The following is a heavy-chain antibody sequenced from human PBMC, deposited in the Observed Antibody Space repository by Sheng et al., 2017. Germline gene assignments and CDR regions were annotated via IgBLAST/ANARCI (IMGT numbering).Heavy chain of an antibody. CDR1: GGTFSSYT. J-gene: IGHJ4*02. CDR2: IIPILGIA. Sequence: QVQLVQSGAEVKKPGSSVKVSCKASGGTFSSYTISWVRQAPGQGLEWMGRIIPILGIANYAQKFQGRVTITADKSTSTAYMELSSLRSEDTAVYYCARETDSSGFFDYWGQGTLVTVSS. V-gene: IGHV1-69*08. CDR3: ARETDSSGFFDY. D-gene: IGHD6-19*01.